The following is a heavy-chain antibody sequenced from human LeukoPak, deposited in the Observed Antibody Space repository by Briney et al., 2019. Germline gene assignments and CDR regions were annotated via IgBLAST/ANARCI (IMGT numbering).Heavy chain of an antibody. J-gene: IGHJ4*02. CDR2: IYYSGST. D-gene: IGHD1-26*01. Sequence: PSETLSPTCTVSGGSISSSSYYWGWIRQPPGKGLEWIGSIYYSGSTYYNPSLKSRVTISVDTSKNQFSLKLSSVTAADTAVYYCARQRSGSYGGRSFDYWGQGTLVTVSS. CDR3: ARQRSGSYGGRSFDY. CDR1: GGSISSSSYY. V-gene: IGHV4-39*01.